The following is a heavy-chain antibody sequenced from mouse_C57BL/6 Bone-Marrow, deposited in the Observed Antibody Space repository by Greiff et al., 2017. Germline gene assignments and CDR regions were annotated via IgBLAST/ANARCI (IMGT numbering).Heavy chain of an antibody. D-gene: IGHD1-1*01. V-gene: IGHV1-52*01. CDR1: GYTFTSYW. J-gene: IGHJ2*01. CDR2: IDPSDSET. CDR3: ARSYYGNYFDY. Sequence: QVQLQQSGAELVRPGSSVKLSCKASGYTFTSYWMHWVKQRPIQGLEWIGNIDPSDSETHYNQKFKDKATLTVDKSSSTAYMQSSSLTSEDSAVYYWARSYYGNYFDYWGQGTTLTVSS.